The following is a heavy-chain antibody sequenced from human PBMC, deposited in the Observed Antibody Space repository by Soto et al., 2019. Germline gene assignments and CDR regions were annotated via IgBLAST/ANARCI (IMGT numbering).Heavy chain of an antibody. CDR3: AKDPNYDFWSGYSGSGWFDP. CDR1: GFTFSSYS. Sequence: PGGSLRLSCVASGFTFSSYSMNWFRQAPGKGLEWVSSITGSSGNVHYADSVRGRFTISRDNSKNSLYLEMNSLRAEDSAVYYCAKDPNYDFWSGYSGSGWFDPWGQGTLVTVSS. D-gene: IGHD3-3*01. J-gene: IGHJ5*02. CDR2: ITGSSGNV. V-gene: IGHV3-21*06.